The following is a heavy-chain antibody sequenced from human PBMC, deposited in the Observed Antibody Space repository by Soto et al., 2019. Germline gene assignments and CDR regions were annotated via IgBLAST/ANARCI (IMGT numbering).Heavy chain of an antibody. CDR3: ARDLSWGSNWYYYMDV. D-gene: IGHD7-27*01. J-gene: IGHJ6*03. CDR1: GFILSDCA. Sequence: GGSLRLSCATSGFILSDCAMNWVRQAPGKGLEWVSYISSSSSVIDYADSVKGRFTVSRDNAGHSLYLQMNSLRAEDTAVYYCARDLSWGSNWYYYMDVWGKGTTVTVSS. V-gene: IGHV3-48*01. CDR2: ISSSSSVI.